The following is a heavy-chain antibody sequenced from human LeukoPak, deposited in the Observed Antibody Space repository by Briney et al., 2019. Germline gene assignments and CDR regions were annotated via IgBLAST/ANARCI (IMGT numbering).Heavy chain of an antibody. V-gene: IGHV1-18*01. CDR3: ARGAGSAGY. CDR1: GYTFTGYG. Sequence: ASVKVSCKISGYTFTGYGISWLRQAPGQGLEWMGWVSPYNGNTKYAQEFQGRVTMTTDTSTSTAYMELRTLRSDDTAVYYCARGAGSAGYWGQGTLVTVSS. J-gene: IGHJ4*02. CDR2: VSPYNGNT.